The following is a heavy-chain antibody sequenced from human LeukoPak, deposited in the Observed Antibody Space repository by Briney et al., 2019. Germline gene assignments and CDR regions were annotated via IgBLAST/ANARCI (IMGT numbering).Heavy chain of an antibody. CDR1: GFTFSSYA. CDR2: ISYDGSNN. V-gene: IGHV3-30-3*01. Sequence: GGSLRLSCAASGFTFSSYAMHWVRQAPGKGLEWVAVISYDGSNNYYADSVKGRFTISRDNSENTLYLHMNSLRAEDTVLYYCARDLHGYSYGNFDYWGQGTLVTVSS. J-gene: IGHJ4*02. D-gene: IGHD5-18*01. CDR3: ARDLHGYSYGNFDY.